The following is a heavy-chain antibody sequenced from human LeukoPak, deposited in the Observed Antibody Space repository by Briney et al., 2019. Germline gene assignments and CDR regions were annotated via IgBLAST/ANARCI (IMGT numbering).Heavy chain of an antibody. J-gene: IGHJ4*02. V-gene: IGHV1-18*01. CDR2: ISAYNGNT. CDR1: GYTFKSYG. D-gene: IGHD5-18*01. CDR3: ARDVGYSWPMEY. Sequence: ASVKVSCKASGYTFKSYGINWVRQAPGQGLEWMGWISAYNGNTNYAQKLQGRVTMTTDTSTNTAYMELRSLTSDDTAIYYCARDVGYSWPMEYWGQGTLVTVSS.